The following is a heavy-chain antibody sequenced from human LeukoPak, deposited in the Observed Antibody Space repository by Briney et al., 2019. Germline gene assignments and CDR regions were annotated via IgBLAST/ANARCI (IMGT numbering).Heavy chain of an antibody. CDR1: GYTSTGYY. D-gene: IGHD6-19*01. CDR2: INPNSGGT. V-gene: IGHV1-2*02. Sequence: ASVKVSSKASGYTSTGYYMHWVRQAPGQGLEWMGWINPNSGGTNYAQKFQGRVTMTRDTSISTAYMELSRLRSDDTAVYYCAVDSSGSRYDYWGQGTLVTVSS. CDR3: AVDSSGSRYDY. J-gene: IGHJ4*02.